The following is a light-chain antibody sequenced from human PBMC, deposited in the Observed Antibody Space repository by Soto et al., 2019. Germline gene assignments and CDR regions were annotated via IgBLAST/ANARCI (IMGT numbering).Light chain of an antibody. CDR3: LQHDTYPRT. Sequence: DIQMTQSPSSLSASVGDTITSACVASENIRSYLNWYQQKPGKAPKRLIYGTSNLQYGAPSRFSGSGSGTEFTLTITSLQPEDFATYYCLQHDTYPRTFGQGTKVDIK. V-gene: IGKV1-17*01. CDR2: GTS. CDR1: ENIRSY. J-gene: IGKJ1*01.